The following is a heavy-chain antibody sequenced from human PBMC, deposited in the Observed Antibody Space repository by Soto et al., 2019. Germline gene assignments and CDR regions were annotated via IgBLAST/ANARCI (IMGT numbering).Heavy chain of an antibody. CDR3: ARVTATSPDAWLDP. CDR1: GYTFTDYF. CDR2: INPNSGYT. D-gene: IGHD4-4*01. J-gene: IGHJ5*02. V-gene: IGHV1-2*04. Sequence: QVQLVQSGAEVKKPGASVNVSCRASGYTFTDYFLHWVRQAPGHGLEWMGWINPNSGYTNFAPKFQGLVTMTRDASISTVYLVLNRLTSDDTAVYFCARVTATSPDAWLDPWGQGTLVTVSS.